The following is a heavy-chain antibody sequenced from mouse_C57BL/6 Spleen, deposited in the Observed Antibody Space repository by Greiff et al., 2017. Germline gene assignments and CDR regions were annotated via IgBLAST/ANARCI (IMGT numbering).Heavy chain of an antibody. CDR2: IDPVDGDT. V-gene: IGHV14-1*01. D-gene: IGHD3-2*02. J-gene: IGHJ3*01. Sequence: VQLQQSGAELVRPGASVKLSCTASGFNITDYYMHWVKQRPEQGLEWIGRIDPVDGDTEYAPKFQGKATMTADTSSNTAYLQLSSLTSEDTAVYYCTLDSSGYGAYWGQGTLVTVSA. CDR1: GFNITDYY. CDR3: TLDSSGYGAY.